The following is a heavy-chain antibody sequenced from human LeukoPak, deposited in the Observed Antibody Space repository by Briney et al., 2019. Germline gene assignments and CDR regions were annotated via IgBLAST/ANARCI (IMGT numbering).Heavy chain of an antibody. J-gene: IGHJ5*02. CDR1: GGTFSSYA. CDR3: ATAGGNWFDP. CDR2: IIPIFGTA. D-gene: IGHD3-10*01. Sequence: ASVKVSCKASGGTFSSYAIGWVRQAPGQGLEWMGGIIPIFGTANYAQKFQGRVTITTDESTSTAYMELSSLRSEDTAVYYCATAGGNWFDPWGQGTLVTVSS. V-gene: IGHV1-69*05.